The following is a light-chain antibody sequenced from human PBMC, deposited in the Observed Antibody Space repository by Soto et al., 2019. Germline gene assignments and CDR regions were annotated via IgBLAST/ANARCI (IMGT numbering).Light chain of an antibody. CDR1: SSDVGNYNY. CDR3: SSYAGSNKV. CDR2: EVN. V-gene: IGLV2-8*01. Sequence: QSVLTQPPSASGSPGQSVTISCTGTSSDVGNYNYVSWYQQHPGRVPKLMIYEVNKRPSGVPDRCSGSKSGNTASLTVSGLQAEDEADYYCSSYAGSNKVFGGGTKLTVL. J-gene: IGLJ2*01.